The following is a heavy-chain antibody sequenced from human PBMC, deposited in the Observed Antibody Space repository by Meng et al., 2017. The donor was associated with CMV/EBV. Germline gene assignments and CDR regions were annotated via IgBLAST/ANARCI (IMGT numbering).Heavy chain of an antibody. J-gene: IGHJ4*02. CDR2: INHSGST. V-gene: IGHV4-34*01. CDR1: GGSFRGYY. CDR3: ASSLTYPDY. D-gene: IGHD2-15*01. Sequence: QVQLQRGGAGLLKPSGTLSLTCAVYGGSFRGYYWSWIRQPPGKGLEWIGEINHSGSTNYNPSLKSRVTISVDTSKNQFSLKLSSVTAADTAVYYCASSLTYPDYWGQGTLVTVSS.